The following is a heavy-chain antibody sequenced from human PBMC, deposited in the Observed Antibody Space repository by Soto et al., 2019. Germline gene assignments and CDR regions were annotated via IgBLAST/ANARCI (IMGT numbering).Heavy chain of an antibody. D-gene: IGHD3-22*01. CDR1: GFTFSSYG. CDR2: ISKSGTTT. J-gene: IGHJ4*02. CDR3: VREGSSYYLDC. Sequence: GGSLRLSCVASGFTFSSYGMNWVRQGPGKGLEWLSSISKSGTTTYYADSVKGRFTISRDNSKNTLYLQMNSLRAEDTAMYYCVREGSSYYLDCWGQGTLVTVSS. V-gene: IGHV3-48*01.